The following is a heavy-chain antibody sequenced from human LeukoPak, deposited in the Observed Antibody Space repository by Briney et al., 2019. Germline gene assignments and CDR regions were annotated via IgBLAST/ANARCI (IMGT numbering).Heavy chain of an antibody. D-gene: IGHD6-6*01. CDR2: INHSGST. J-gene: IGHJ4*02. V-gene: IGHV4-34*01. CDR1: GGSFSGYY. CDR3: ARLLSSSSVDY. Sequence: ASETLSLTCAVYGGSFSGYYWSWIRQPPGKGLEWIGEINHSGSTNYNPSLKSRVTISVDTSKNQFSLKLSSVTAADTAVYYCARLLSSSSVDYWGQGTLVTVSS.